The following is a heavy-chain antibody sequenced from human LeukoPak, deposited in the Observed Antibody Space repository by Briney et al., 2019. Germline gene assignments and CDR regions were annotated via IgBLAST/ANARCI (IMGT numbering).Heavy chain of an antibody. J-gene: IGHJ2*01. D-gene: IGHD3-22*01. Sequence: PSETLSLTCTVSGGSISTSYWSWIRQPPGKGLEWIGCIFYSGSTDSNPSLKSRVTISVDMSTNQVSLKLRSVTAADTAVYYCARDPARNLGSGHLDWYFDLWGRGTPVTVSP. CDR2: IFYSGST. CDR1: GGSISTSY. CDR3: ARDPARNLGSGHLDWYFDL. V-gene: IGHV4-59*12.